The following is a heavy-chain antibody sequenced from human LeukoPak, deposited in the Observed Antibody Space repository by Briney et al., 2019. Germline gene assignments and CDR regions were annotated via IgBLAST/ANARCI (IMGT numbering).Heavy chain of an antibody. CDR1: GGSISSGGYY. V-gene: IGHV4-31*03. Sequence: SETLSLTCTVSGGSISSGGYYWSWIRQHPGKGLEWIGYIYYSGSTYYNPSLKSRVTISVDTSKNQFSLKLSSVTAADTAVYYCARVECSGGSCAPPDLWGRGTLVTVSS. J-gene: IGHJ2*01. CDR3: ARVECSGGSCAPPDL. D-gene: IGHD2-15*01. CDR2: IYYSGST.